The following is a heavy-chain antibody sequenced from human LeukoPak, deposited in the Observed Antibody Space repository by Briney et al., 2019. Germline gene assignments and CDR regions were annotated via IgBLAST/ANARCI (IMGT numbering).Heavy chain of an antibody. CDR1: GGSISSYY. J-gene: IGHJ4*02. Sequence: KSSETLSLTCTVSGGSISSYYWSWIRQPLGKGLDWIGYIYYSGSGSTNYNPSLKSRVTISVDTAKNQFSLRLSSVTAADTAVYYCARHRGPYSSGSYFFDYWGQGTLVTVSS. D-gene: IGHD6-19*01. V-gene: IGHV4-59*08. CDR2: IYYSGSGST. CDR3: ARHRGPYSSGSYFFDY.